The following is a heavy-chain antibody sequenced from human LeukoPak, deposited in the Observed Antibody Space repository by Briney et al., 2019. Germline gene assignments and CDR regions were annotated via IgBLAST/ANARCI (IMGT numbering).Heavy chain of an antibody. CDR2: INPNSGGT. CDR1: GYTFTGYY. J-gene: IGHJ5*02. CDR3: ARGTSYHFWSGYHP. V-gene: IGHV1-2*02. Sequence: ASVKVSRKASGYTFTGYYMHWVRQAPGQGLEWMGWINPNSGGTNYAQKFQGRVTMTRDTSISTAYMELSRLRSDDTAVYYCARGTSYHFWSGYHPWGQGTLVTVSS. D-gene: IGHD3-3*01.